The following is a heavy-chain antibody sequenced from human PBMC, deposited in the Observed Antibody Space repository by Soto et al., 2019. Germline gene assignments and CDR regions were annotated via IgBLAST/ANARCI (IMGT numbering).Heavy chain of an antibody. CDR3: ARDVGIAPLRYYAMDV. CDR2: INPNTGDT. J-gene: IGHJ6*02. Sequence: QVQLVQSGAEVKKPGASVRVSCQASGYSLSGYYLYWVRQAPGQGLEWVAWINPNTGDTNYSEKFQGRVTLARDTPSSKAYMELSRLRSDDSAVYYCARDVGIAPLRYYAMDVWGQGIKVTVSS. D-gene: IGHD6-13*01. V-gene: IGHV1-2*02. CDR1: GYSLSGYY.